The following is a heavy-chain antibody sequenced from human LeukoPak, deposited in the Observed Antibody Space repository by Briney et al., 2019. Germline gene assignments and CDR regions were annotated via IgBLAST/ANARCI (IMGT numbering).Heavy chain of an antibody. CDR2: FYISGST. CDR1: GGSISSYY. D-gene: IGHD3-22*01. V-gene: IGHV4-4*07. CDR3: ARDYKGYYDSSGYGKLDP. Sequence: SETLSLTCTVSGGSISSYYWSWIRQPAGKGLEWIGRFYISGSTNYNPSLKSRVTMSVGTSKNQFSLKLSSVTAADTAVYYCARDYKGYYDSSGYGKLDPWGQGTLVTVSS. J-gene: IGHJ5*02.